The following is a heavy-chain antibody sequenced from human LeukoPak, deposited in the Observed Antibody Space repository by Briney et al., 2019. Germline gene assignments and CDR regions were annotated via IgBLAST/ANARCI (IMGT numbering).Heavy chain of an antibody. CDR3: AKDRPASIAYYFDY. V-gene: IGHV3-7*03. Sequence: PGGSLRLSCAASGFTFSSYWMSWVRQAPGKGLEWVANIKQDGSEKYYVDSVKGRFTISRDNSKNTLHLQMNSLRGEDTAVYFCAKDRPASIAYYFDYWGQGTLVTVSS. CDR2: IKQDGSEK. CDR1: GFTFSSYW. D-gene: IGHD2-2*01. J-gene: IGHJ4*02.